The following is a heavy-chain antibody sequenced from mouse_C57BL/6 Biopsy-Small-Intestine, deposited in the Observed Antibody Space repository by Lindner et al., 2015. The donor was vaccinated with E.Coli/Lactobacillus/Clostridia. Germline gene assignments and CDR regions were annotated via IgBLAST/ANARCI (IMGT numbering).Heavy chain of an antibody. CDR3: ARRGNYGSSPGYFDY. D-gene: IGHD1-1*01. J-gene: IGHJ2*01. CDR2: ISSGGSYT. Sequence: VQLQESGGDLVKPGGSLKLSCAASGFTFSSYGMSWVRQTPDKRLEWVATISSGGSYTYYPDSVKGRFIISRDNAKNTLYLQMSSLKSEDTAMYYCARRGNYGSSPGYFDYWGQGTTLTVSS. V-gene: IGHV5-6*01. CDR1: GFTFSSYG.